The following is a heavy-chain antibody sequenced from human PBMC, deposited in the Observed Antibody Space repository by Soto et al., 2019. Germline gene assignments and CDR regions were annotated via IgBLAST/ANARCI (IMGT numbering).Heavy chain of an antibody. CDR3: ARGIAAAGALYDY. Sequence: EVQLVESGGGLIQPGGSLRLSCAASGFTVSSNYMSWVRQAPGKGLEWVSVIYSGGSTYYTDSVKGRFPISRDNSKNTLYLQMTSLRAEDTAVYYCARGIAAAGALYDYWGQGTLVTVSS. J-gene: IGHJ4*02. CDR2: IYSGGST. V-gene: IGHV3-53*01. D-gene: IGHD6-13*01. CDR1: GFTVSSNY.